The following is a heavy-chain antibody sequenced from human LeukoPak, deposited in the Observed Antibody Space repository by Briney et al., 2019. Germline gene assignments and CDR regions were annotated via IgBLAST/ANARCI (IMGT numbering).Heavy chain of an antibody. D-gene: IGHD3-22*01. CDR3: AKDSSSYDWGYMDV. Sequence: GGSLRLSCAASGFTLSTYAMSWVCQAPGKGLEWVSLIGGSDGRTRYADSVKGRFTISRDNSKNTLYLEMNSLRAEDTAVYYCAKDSSSYDWGYMDVWGKGTTVTISS. V-gene: IGHV3-23*01. CDR1: GFTLSTYA. J-gene: IGHJ6*03. CDR2: IGGSDGRT.